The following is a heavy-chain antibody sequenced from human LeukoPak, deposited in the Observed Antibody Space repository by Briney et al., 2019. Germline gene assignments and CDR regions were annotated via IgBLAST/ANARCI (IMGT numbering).Heavy chain of an antibody. D-gene: IGHD6-19*01. V-gene: IGHV4-34*01. CDR3: ARGTIAVAALFDN. Sequence: SETLSLTCAVYGGSFSGYYWSWIRQPPGKGLEWIGEINHSGSTNYNPSLKSRVTISVDTSKNQFSLKLSSVTAADTAVYYCARGTIAVAALFDNWGQGTLVTVSS. J-gene: IGHJ4*02. CDR2: INHSGST. CDR1: GGSFSGYY.